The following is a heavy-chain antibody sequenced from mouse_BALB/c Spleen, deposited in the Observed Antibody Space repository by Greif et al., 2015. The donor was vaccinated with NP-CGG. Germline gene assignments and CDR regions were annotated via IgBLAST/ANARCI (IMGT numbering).Heavy chain of an antibody. V-gene: IGHV14-3*02. CDR2: IDPANGNT. CDR1: GFNIKDTY. CDR3: ARLYGNYVYAMDY. Sequence: EVQLQESGAELVKPGASVKLSCTASGFNIKDTYMHWVKQRPEQGLEWIGRIDPANGNTKYDPKFQGKATITADTSSNTAYRQLSSRTSEDTAVYYCARLYGNYVYAMDYWGQGTSVTVSS. J-gene: IGHJ4*01. D-gene: IGHD2-10*02.